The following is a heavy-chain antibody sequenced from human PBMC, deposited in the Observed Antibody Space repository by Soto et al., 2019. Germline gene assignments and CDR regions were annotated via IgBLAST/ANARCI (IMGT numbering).Heavy chain of an antibody. V-gene: IGHV1-3*01. CDR3: ARGDSYGYLLFDY. J-gene: IGHJ4*02. D-gene: IGHD5-18*01. CDR2: INAGNGNT. Sequence: QVQLVQSGAEVKKPGASVKVSCKASGYTFTSYAMHWVRQAPGQRLEWMGWINAGNGNTKYSQKFQGRVTITRDTXASTAYMELSSLRSEDTAVYYCARGDSYGYLLFDYWGQGTLVTVSS. CDR1: GYTFTSYA.